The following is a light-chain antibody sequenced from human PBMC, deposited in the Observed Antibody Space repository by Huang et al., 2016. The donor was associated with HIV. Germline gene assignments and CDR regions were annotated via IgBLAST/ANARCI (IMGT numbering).Light chain of an antibody. V-gene: IGKV3-15*01. J-gene: IGKJ4*01. CDR1: QSINNN. CDR2: GAS. CDR3: QQYNNWPPLLT. Sequence: EIVLTQSPATLSLSPGERAALSCRATQSINNNLAWYQQKPGQPPRLLIYGASTRATGIPARFRGSGSGTEFTLTISSLQSEDFAVYYCQQYNNWPPLLTFGGGTKVEIK.